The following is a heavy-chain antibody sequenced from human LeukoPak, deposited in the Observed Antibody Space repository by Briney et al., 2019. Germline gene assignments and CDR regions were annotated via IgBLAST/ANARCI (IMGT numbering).Heavy chain of an antibody. J-gene: IGHJ4*02. D-gene: IGHD2-2*01. CDR2: INPNSGST. CDR3: ARAYCSSTSCPTFDY. CDR1: GYTFTGYF. V-gene: IGHV1-2*02. Sequence: ASVKVSCKASGYTFTGYFMHWLRQALGQGLEWMGWINPNSGSTKYAQKFQGRVTMTRDTSISTAYMELSRLRSDDTAVFYCARAYCSSTSCPTFDYWGQGTLVTVSS.